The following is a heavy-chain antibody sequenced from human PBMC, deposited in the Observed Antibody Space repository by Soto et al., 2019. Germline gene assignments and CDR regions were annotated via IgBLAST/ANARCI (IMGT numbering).Heavy chain of an antibody. CDR2: IIPIFGTA. J-gene: IGHJ4*02. D-gene: IGHD3-16*01. CDR1: GGTFSSYA. V-gene: IGHV1-69*01. Sequence: QVPLVQSGAEVKKPGSSVKVSCKASGGTFSSYAISWVRQAPGQGLEWMGGIIPIFGTANYAQKFQGRVTITADESTSTAYMELSSLRSEDTAVYYCARDRYYDYVWGSSFFDYWGQGTLVTVSS. CDR3: ARDRYYDYVWGSSFFDY.